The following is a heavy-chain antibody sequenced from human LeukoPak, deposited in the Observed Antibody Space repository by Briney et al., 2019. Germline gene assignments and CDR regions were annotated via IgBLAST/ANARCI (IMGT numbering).Heavy chain of an antibody. CDR2: INPNSGGT. CDR3: ARRIRSGKNWFDP. Sequence: ASVKVSFTASGYTFTGYYMHWVRQAPGQGLELMGWINPNSGGTNYAQKFQGRVTMTRDTSISTAYMEVSRLRSDDTAVYYCARRIRSGKNWFDPWGQGTLVTVSS. D-gene: IGHD3-10*01. V-gene: IGHV1-2*02. CDR1: GYTFTGYY. J-gene: IGHJ5*02.